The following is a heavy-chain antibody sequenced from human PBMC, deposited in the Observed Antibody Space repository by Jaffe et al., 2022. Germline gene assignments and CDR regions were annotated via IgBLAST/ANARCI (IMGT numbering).Heavy chain of an antibody. D-gene: IGHD2-21*01. CDR3: AKGGIAILSYFDY. CDR1: GFTFSSYG. V-gene: IGHV3-30*02. Sequence: QVQLVESGGGVVQPGGSLRLSCAASGFTFSSYGMHWVRQAPGKGLEWVAFIRYDGSNKYYADSVKGRFTISRDNSKNTLYLQMNSLRAEDTAVYYCAKGGIAILSYFDYWGQGTLVTVSS. CDR2: IRYDGSNK. J-gene: IGHJ4*02.